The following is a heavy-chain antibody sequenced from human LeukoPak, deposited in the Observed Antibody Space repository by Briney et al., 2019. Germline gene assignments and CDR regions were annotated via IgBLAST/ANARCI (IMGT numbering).Heavy chain of an antibody. CDR3: ARVPVVVVAANTGNAFDI. D-gene: IGHD2-15*01. Sequence: ASVKVSCKASGYTFTSCAMHWVRQAPGQRLEWMGWINAGNGNTKYSQKFQGRVTITRDTSASTAYMELSSLRSEDTAVYYCARVPVVVVAANTGNAFDIWGQGTMVTVSS. J-gene: IGHJ3*02. CDR1: GYTFTSCA. V-gene: IGHV1-3*01. CDR2: INAGNGNT.